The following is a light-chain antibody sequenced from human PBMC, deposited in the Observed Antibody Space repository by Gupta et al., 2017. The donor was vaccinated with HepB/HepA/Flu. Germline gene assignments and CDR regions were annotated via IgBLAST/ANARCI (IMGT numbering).Light chain of an antibody. CDR3: QVWDSSSDHVV. J-gene: IGLJ2*01. V-gene: IGLV3-21*04. CDR2: YDT. CDR1: NIGSKS. Sequence: SYVLTQPPSVSVAPGKTARTTCGGNNIGSKSVHWYQQKPGQAPVLVIYYDTDRPPGIPERFSGSNSGNTATLTISSVEAGDEADYYCQVWDSSSDHVVFGGGTKLTVL.